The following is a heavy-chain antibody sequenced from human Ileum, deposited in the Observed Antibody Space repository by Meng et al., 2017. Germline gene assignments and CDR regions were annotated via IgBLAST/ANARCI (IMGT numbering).Heavy chain of an antibody. D-gene: IGHD2-2*01. CDR3: ARGRHCSSTTCYLSDS. V-gene: IGHV1-18*01. CDR1: GYSFTNYG. Sequence: QVHLGQSGPEVRKPGASVKVSCQASGYSFTNYGINWVRQAPGKGLEWMGWTSTYNSNRNYAQSLQGRVTMTTDTSTTTAYMELRSLTLDDTAVYYCARGRHCSSTTCYLSDSWGQGTLVTVSS. CDR2: TSTYNSNR. J-gene: IGHJ4*02.